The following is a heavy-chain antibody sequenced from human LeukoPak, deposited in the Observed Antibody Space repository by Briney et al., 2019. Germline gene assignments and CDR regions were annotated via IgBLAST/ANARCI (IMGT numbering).Heavy chain of an antibody. CDR3: TRDPSEPLRLGESFDY. D-gene: IGHD3-10*01. V-gene: IGHV3-49*04. Sequence: GGSLRLSCTASGFTFGDYAMSWVRPAPGKGLEWVGFIRSKAYGGTTEYAASVKGRFTISRDDSKSIAYLQMNSLKTEDTAVYYCTRDPSEPLRLGESFDYWGQGTLVTVSS. J-gene: IGHJ4*02. CDR2: IRSKAYGGTT. CDR1: GFTFGDYA.